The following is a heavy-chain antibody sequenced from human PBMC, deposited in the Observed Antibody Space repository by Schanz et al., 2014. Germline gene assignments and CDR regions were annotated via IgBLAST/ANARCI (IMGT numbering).Heavy chain of an antibody. Sequence: QALLQESGPGLVKPSGTLSLTCSVSGGFINAFYWSWIRQPPGKGLEWLGYVYYTGSTKYKSSLRSRLTMSVDTSKHQFSLRLTAVTAADTAVYYCASPPISVAGRLADYWGQGILVAVSS. J-gene: IGHJ4*02. D-gene: IGHD6-19*01. CDR3: ASPPISVAGRLADY. CDR2: VYYTGST. CDR1: GGFINAFY. V-gene: IGHV4-59*01.